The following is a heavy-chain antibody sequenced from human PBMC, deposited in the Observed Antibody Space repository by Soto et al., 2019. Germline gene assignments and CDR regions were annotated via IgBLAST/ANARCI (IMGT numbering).Heavy chain of an antibody. CDR2: ISNSGDPT. D-gene: IGHD3-22*01. Sequence: GGFLRLSCAASGLMFSSYAMSWVRQAPWKGLEWVSTISNSGDPTYYADSVRGRFTISRDQSKNTLFLQMNSLRADDTAVYYCATGDSTGYYNYWGHGTLVTVSS. J-gene: IGHJ4*01. CDR3: ATGDSTGYYNY. CDR1: GLMFSSYA. V-gene: IGHV3-23*01.